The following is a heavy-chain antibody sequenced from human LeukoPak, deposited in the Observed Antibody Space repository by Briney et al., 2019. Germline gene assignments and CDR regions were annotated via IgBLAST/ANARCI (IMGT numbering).Heavy chain of an antibody. CDR3: VKDRLGEAYGMDV. J-gene: IGHJ6*04. CDR2: ISYDGSRK. V-gene: IGHV3-30*18. Sequence: GGSLILSCAASGFTFSSYGMHWVRQAPGKGLEWVAVISYDGSRKHYGDSVQGRFSISRDNSKNTLYLQMNSLRAEDTAVYYCVKDRLGEAYGMDVWGEGTTVTVSS. D-gene: IGHD3-10*01. CDR1: GFTFSSYG.